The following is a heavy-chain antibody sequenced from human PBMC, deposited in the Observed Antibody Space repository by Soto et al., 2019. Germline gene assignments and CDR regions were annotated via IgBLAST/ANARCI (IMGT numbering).Heavy chain of an antibody. Sequence: EVQLVESGGGLVKPGGSLRLSCAASGFTFSSYSMNWVRQAPGKGLEWVSSISSSSSYIYYADSVKGRFTISRDNAKNSRYLQMNSLRAEDTAVYYCARRFGVVTENDYWGQGTLVTVSS. CDR3: ARRFGVVTENDY. D-gene: IGHD3-3*01. CDR1: GFTFSSYS. V-gene: IGHV3-21*01. J-gene: IGHJ4*02. CDR2: ISSSSSYI.